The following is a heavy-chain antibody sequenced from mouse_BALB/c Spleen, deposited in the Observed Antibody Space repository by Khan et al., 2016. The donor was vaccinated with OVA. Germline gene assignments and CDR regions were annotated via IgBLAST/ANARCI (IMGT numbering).Heavy chain of an antibody. CDR2: INPYNAGT. D-gene: IGHD4-1*01. CDR1: GYTFTNYV. Sequence: VQLKQSGPELVEPGASVKMSCKASGYTFTNYVMHWVKQKPGQGLEWIGYINPYNAGTRYNEKFKGKATLTSDISSTTAYMELSSLTSEDSAVYYCAREASSWDFALHYWGQGTLVTVST. V-gene: IGHV1S136*01. J-gene: IGHJ3*01. CDR3: AREASSWDFALHY.